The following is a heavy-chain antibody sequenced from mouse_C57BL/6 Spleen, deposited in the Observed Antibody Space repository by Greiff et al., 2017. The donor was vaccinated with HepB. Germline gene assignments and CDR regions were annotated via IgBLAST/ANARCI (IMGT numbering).Heavy chain of an antibody. Sequence: QVQLQQSGPELVKPGASVKISCKASGYAFSSSWMNWVKQRPGKGLEWIGRIYPGDGDTNYNGKFKGKATLTADKSSSTAYMQLSSLTSEDSAVYFCARGYYGSSYDYFDYWGQGTTLTVS. J-gene: IGHJ2*01. D-gene: IGHD1-1*01. V-gene: IGHV1-82*01. CDR2: IYPGDGDT. CDR3: ARGYYGSSYDYFDY. CDR1: GYAFSSSW.